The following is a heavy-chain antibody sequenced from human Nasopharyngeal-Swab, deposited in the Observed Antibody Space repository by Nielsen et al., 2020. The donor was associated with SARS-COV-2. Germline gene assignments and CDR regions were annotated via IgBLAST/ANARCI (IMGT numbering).Heavy chain of an antibody. V-gene: IGHV3-9*01. Sequence: SLKISCAASGFTFDDYAMHWVRPAPGKGLEWVSGISWNSGSIGYADSVKGRFTISRDNAKNSLYLQMNSLRAEDTALYYCAKGLTYYYDSSGEWGAFDIWGQGTMVTVSS. D-gene: IGHD3-22*01. J-gene: IGHJ3*02. CDR1: GFTFDDYA. CDR3: AKGLTYYYDSSGEWGAFDI. CDR2: ISWNSGSI.